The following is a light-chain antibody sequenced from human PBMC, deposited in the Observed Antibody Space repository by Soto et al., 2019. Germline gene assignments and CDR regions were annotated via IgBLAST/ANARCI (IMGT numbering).Light chain of an antibody. CDR1: SSDVGNYNY. CDR2: DVS. J-gene: IGLJ1*01. Sequence: QPVLAQPRSVSGSPGQSVTISCTGTSSDVGNYNYVSWHQQRPGKASKLMISDVSKRPSGVPDRFSGSNSGNTASLTISGLQAEDEADYYCAAGEVILNGFYVFGTGTKATVL. CDR3: AAGEVILNGFYV. V-gene: IGLV2-11*01.